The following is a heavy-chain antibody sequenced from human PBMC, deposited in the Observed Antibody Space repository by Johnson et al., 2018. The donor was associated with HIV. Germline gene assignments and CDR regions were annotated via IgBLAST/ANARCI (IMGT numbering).Heavy chain of an antibody. J-gene: IGHJ3*02. Sequence: EVQLVESGGGLVQPGRSLRLSCAASGFTFDDYAMHWVRQAPGKGLEWVSGISWNSGSIGYADSVKGRFTISRDNAKNSLYLQMNSLRAEATAVYYCAKDMGVSGSTAAFDIWGQGTMVTVSS. V-gene: IGHV3-9*01. CDR2: ISWNSGSI. CDR3: AKDMGVSGSTAAFDI. CDR1: GFTFDDYA. D-gene: IGHD1-26*01.